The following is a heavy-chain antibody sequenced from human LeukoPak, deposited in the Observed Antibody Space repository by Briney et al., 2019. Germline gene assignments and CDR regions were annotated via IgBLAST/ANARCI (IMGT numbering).Heavy chain of an antibody. Sequence: GGSLRLSCAGSGFIFSRHSMNWVRQAPGKGLEWVSSISTSSSYIYYADSVKGRFTISRDNARNSLYLQMNSLRAEDTALYYCAKDTSLGAFDIWGQGTMVTVSS. D-gene: IGHD1-26*01. V-gene: IGHV3-21*04. CDR1: GFIFSRHS. J-gene: IGHJ3*02. CDR3: AKDTSLGAFDI. CDR2: ISTSSSYI.